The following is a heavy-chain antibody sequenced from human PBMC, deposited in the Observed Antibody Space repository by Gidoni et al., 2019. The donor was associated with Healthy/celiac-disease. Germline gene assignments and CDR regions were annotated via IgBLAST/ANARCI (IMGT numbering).Heavy chain of an antibody. D-gene: IGHD3-16*02. Sequence: QVQLVQSGAEVKKPGSSVKVSCKASGGTFSSYAISWVRQAPGQGLEWMGRIIPILGIANYAQKFQGRVTITADKSTSTAYMELSSLRSEDTAVYYCARSREGYPDVLDIWGQGTMVTVSS. CDR1: GGTFSSYA. V-gene: IGHV1-69*09. J-gene: IGHJ3*02. CDR2: IIPILGIA. CDR3: ARSREGYPDVLDI.